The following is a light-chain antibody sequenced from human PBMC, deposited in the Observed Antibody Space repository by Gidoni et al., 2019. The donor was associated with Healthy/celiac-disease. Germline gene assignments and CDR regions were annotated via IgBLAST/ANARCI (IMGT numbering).Light chain of an antibody. CDR1: QSIHDW. J-gene: IGKJ1*01. Sequence: DIQMAQSPSTLSASLGDRVTITCRASQSIHDWLDWYQQKPGKAPKLLIYQASSLESGVPSRFSGSGSGTEFTLNISSLQPEDFATYYCQQYNTYPWTFGQGTKVEIK. CDR2: QAS. V-gene: IGKV1-5*03. CDR3: QQYNTYPWT.